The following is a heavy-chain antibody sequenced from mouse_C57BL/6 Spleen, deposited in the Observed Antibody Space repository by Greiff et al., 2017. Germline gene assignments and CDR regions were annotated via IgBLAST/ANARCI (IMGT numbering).Heavy chain of an antibody. Sequence: VQLQQSGAELVRPGASVKLSCTASGFNIKDDYMHWVKQRPEQGLEWIGWIDPENGDTEYASKFQGKATITADTSSNTAYLQLSSLTSEDTAVYYGTTPYGYDRIPFAYWGQGTLVTVSA. CDR3: TTPYGYDRIPFAY. D-gene: IGHD2-2*01. V-gene: IGHV14-4*01. J-gene: IGHJ3*01. CDR2: IDPENGDT. CDR1: GFNIKDDY.